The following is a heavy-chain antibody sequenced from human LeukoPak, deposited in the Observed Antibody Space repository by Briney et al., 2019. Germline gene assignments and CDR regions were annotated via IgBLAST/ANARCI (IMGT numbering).Heavy chain of an antibody. D-gene: IGHD3-10*01. Sequence: GGSLRLSCAASGFTFSSYGMHWVRQAPGKGLEWVAYIQYDGSNEQYADSVKGRFSISRDSSKNILYLQMNSLRAEDTAVYYCARALLWFGELLAPGLFDPWGQGTLVTVSS. CDR1: GFTFSSYG. CDR2: IQYDGSNE. V-gene: IGHV3-30*02. CDR3: ARALLWFGELLAPGLFDP. J-gene: IGHJ5*02.